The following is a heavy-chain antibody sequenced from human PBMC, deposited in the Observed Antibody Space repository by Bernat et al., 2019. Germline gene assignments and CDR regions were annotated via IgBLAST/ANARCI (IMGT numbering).Heavy chain of an antibody. J-gene: IGHJ6*02. CDR3: AKGIYPKGYCSGGNCYYYFYGMDV. CDR1: GFTFSSFA. V-gene: IGHV3-23*01. Sequence: EVQLLESGGGLVQPGESLRLSCGASGFTFSSFAMSWVRQAAGRGLEWVSGISGSGDSTYYADSVKGRFTISRDNSKNTLYLQMNSLRAEDTAVYYCAKGIYPKGYCSGGNCYYYFYGMDVWGQGTTVTVSS. CDR2: ISGSGDST. D-gene: IGHD2-15*01.